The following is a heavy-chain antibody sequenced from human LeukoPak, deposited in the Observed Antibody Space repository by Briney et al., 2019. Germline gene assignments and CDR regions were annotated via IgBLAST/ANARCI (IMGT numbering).Heavy chain of an antibody. J-gene: IGHJ4*02. D-gene: IGHD2-2*02. CDR3: ARLGPAPAAINY. Sequence: PSETLSLTCTVSGGSISSSSYYWGWIRQPPGKGLEWIGSIYYSGSTYYNPSLKSRVTISVDTSKNQLSLKLSSVTAADTAVYYCARLGPAPAAINYWGQGTLVTVSS. CDR2: IYYSGST. CDR1: GGSISSSSYY. V-gene: IGHV4-39*07.